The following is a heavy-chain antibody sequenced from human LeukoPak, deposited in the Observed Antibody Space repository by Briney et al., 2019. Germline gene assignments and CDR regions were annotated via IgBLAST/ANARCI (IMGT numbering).Heavy chain of an antibody. D-gene: IGHD3-16*02. CDR1: GFTFINAW. J-gene: IGHJ4*02. V-gene: IGHV3-15*01. Sequence: GGSLRLSCAASGFTFINAWMSWVRQAPGKGLEWVGRIKSKTNGCTTDYAAPVKGKFTMSRDNSKNTLYLQMNSLKTEDTAVYFCTTVRVNDYVWGTYRYSYFDYWGQGTLVTVSS. CDR2: IKSKTNGCTT. CDR3: TTVRVNDYVWGTYRYSYFDY.